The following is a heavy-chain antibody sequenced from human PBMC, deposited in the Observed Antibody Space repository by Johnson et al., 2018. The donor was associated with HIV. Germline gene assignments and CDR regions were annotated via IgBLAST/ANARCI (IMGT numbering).Heavy chain of an antibody. CDR2: ISYDGSNK. V-gene: IGHV3-30*14. Sequence: QEKLVESGGGVVQPGRSLRLSCAASGFTFSSYAMHWVRQAPGKGLEWVAVISYDGSNKYYADSVKGRFTLSRDNSKNTLYLQMNSLRAEDTAVYYCARGPVMVRGVTDAFDIWGQGTMVTVSS. CDR1: GFTFSSYA. CDR3: ARGPVMVRGVTDAFDI. D-gene: IGHD3-10*01. J-gene: IGHJ3*02.